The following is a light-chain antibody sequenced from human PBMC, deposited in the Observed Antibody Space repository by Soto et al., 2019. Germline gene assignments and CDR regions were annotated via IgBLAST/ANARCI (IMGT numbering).Light chain of an antibody. CDR3: QQSYATPWT. CDR2: VAP. J-gene: IGKJ1*01. Sequence: IQMTQATGARSAAVGSSLSITRRASQSLSSYLHCYQQKPGKAPKLLIYVAPRLQSGVPSRLRGRGSGTDLPLTISSLQPEDFATYHCQQSYATPWTFGQGTKVDIK. CDR1: QSLSSY. V-gene: IGKV1-39*01.